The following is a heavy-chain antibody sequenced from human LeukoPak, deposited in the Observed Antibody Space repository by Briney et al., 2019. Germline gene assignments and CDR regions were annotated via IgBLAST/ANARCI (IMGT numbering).Heavy chain of an antibody. CDR2: MYSSGST. D-gene: IGHD2-15*01. CDR1: GDSISSYY. CDR3: AKERVGSCSGSRCWYFEY. Sequence: SETLSLTCTVSGDSISSYYWSWIRQAAGKGLEWIGRMYSSGSTNYNPSLESRVIMSIDTSKSQVSLTLSSVTAADTAVYYCAKERVGSCSGSRCWYFEYWGQGSLVVVSS. J-gene: IGHJ4*02. V-gene: IGHV4-4*07.